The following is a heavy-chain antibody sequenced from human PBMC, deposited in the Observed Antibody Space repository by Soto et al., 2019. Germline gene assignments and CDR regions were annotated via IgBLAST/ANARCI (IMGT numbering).Heavy chain of an antibody. V-gene: IGHV3-66*01. Sequence: PGGSLRLSCAASGFDASVNYMTWVRQAPGKGLEWVSAINSAGSTFYADSVKGRFTISRDNPKNTLYLQMTSLRAEDTAVYYCARVSREVVPAAIDYWGQGTLVTVSS. CDR1: GFDASVNY. J-gene: IGHJ4*02. CDR3: ARVSREVVPAAIDY. CDR2: INSAGST. D-gene: IGHD2-2*01.